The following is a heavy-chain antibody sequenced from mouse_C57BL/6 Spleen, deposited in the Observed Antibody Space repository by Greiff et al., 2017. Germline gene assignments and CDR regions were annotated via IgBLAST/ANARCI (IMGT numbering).Heavy chain of an antibody. J-gene: IGHJ1*03. Sequence: VKLVESGPGLVAPSQRLSITCTVSGFSFTSYGVDWVRQSPGKGLEWLGVIWGVGSTNYNSALKSRLSISKDNSKSQVFLKMNSLQTDDTAMYYCARGRYGYFDVWGTGTTVTVSS. CDR1: GFSFTSYG. CDR2: IWGVGST. V-gene: IGHV2-6*01. CDR3: ARGRYGYFDV.